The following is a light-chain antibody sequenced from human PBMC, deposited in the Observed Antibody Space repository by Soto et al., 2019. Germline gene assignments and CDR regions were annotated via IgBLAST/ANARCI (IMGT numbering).Light chain of an antibody. J-gene: IGKJ4*01. V-gene: IGKV3-15*01. Sequence: EIVLTQSPATLSVSPGERATLSCRASQSVTSDFNNLAWYQQKPGQAPRLLIYGASTRATGIQARFSGSGSGTQFTLTISSLQSEDFAVYYCQQYQSRPLTFGGGTKVEI. CDR3: QQYQSRPLT. CDR2: GAS. CDR1: QSVTSD.